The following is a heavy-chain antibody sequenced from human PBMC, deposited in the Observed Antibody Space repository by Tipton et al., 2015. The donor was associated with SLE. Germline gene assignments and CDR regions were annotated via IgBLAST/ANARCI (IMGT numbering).Heavy chain of an antibody. CDR1: GYTFTSYD. CDR2: MNPNSGGT. V-gene: IGHV1-2*02. Sequence: QLVQSGAEVKKPGASVKVSCKASGYTFTSYDINWVRQATGQGLEWMGWMNPNSGGTNYAQKFQGRVTMTRDTSISTAYMELSRLRSDDTAVYYCARDPGLGYSYALYWGQGTLVTVSS. CDR3: ARDPGLGYSYALY. D-gene: IGHD5-18*01. J-gene: IGHJ4*02.